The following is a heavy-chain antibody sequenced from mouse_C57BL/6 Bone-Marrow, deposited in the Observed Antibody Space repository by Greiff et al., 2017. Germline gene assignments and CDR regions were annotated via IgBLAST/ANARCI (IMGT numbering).Heavy chain of an antibody. V-gene: IGHV2-2*01. CDR1: GFSLTSYG. J-gene: IGHJ1*03. Sequence: QVQLKQSGPGLVQPSQSLSITCTVSGFSLTSYGVHWVRQSPGKGLEWLGVIWSGGSTDYNAAFISRLSISKDNSKSQVFFKMNSLQADDTAIYYCARNNYYSNYEYFDVWGTGTTVTVSS. CDR3: ARNNYYSNYEYFDV. D-gene: IGHD2-5*01. CDR2: IWSGGST.